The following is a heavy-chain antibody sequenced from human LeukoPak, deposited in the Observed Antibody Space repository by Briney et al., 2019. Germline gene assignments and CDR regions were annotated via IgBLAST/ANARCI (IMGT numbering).Heavy chain of an antibody. Sequence: ASVKVSCKVSGYTLTELSMHWVRQAPGKGLEWMGGFDPEDGETIYAQKFQGRVTMTEDTSTDTAYMELSSLGSEDTAVYYCATTHSQSSIAARLGVYAFDIWGQGTMVTVSS. D-gene: IGHD6-6*01. V-gene: IGHV1-24*01. CDR1: GYTLTELS. J-gene: IGHJ3*02. CDR2: FDPEDGET. CDR3: ATTHSQSSIAARLGVYAFDI.